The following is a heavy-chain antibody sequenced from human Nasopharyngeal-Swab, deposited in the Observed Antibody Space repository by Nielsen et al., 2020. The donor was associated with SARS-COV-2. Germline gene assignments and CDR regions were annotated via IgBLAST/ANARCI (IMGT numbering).Heavy chain of an antibody. CDR1: GFTFSDYD. Sequence: GESLKISCAASGFTFSDYDMSWIRQAPGKGLEWVSYISSSSSYTNYADSVKGRFTISRDNAKNSLYLQMNSLRAEDAAVYYCARLYSSSSYYYYGMDVWGQGTTVTVSS. CDR3: ARLYSSSSYYYYGMDV. J-gene: IGHJ6*02. V-gene: IGHV3-11*06. CDR2: ISSSSSYT. D-gene: IGHD6-6*01.